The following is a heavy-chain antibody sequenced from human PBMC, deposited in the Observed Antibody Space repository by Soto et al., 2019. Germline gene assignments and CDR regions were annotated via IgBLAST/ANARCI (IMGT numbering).Heavy chain of an antibody. J-gene: IGHJ3*02. D-gene: IGHD2-2*01. CDR1: GGSISSYY. CDR2: IYYSGST. Sequence: QVQLQESGPGLVKPSETLSLTCTVSGGSISSYYWSWIRQPPGKGLEWIGYIYYSGSTNYNPSLTRRVTISVDTSKNQFSLKLSSVPAADTAVYYCARGRGGWFINQLLNAFDIWGQGTMVTVSS. CDR3: ARGRGGWFINQLLNAFDI. V-gene: IGHV4-59*01.